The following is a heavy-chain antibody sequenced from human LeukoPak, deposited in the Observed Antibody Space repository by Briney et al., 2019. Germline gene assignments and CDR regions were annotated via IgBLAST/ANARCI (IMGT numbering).Heavy chain of an antibody. CDR3: ARGSPPRPYYFDY. CDR1: GDSISSGSYY. CDR2: IYYSGST. V-gene: IGHV4-31*03. J-gene: IGHJ4*02. Sequence: KPSQTLSLTCTVSGDSISSGSYYWSWIRQHPGKGLEWIGYIYYSGSTYYNPSLKSRVTISVDTSKNQFSLKLSSVTAADTAVYYCARGSPPRPYYFDYWGQGTLVTVSS.